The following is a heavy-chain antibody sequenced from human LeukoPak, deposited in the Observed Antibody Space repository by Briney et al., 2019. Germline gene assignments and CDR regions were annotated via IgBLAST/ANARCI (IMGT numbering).Heavy chain of an antibody. CDR1: GFTFSSYW. CDR3: ARAQRRYCSGGSCEDWFDP. J-gene: IGHJ5*02. CDR2: ISYDGSNK. Sequence: GGSLRLSCAASGFTFSSYWMHWVRQAPGKGLEWVAVISYDGSNKYYADSVKGRFTISRDNSKNTLYLQMNSLRAEDTAVYYCARAQRRYCSGGSCEDWFDPWGQGTLVTVSS. D-gene: IGHD2-15*01. V-gene: IGHV3-30-3*01.